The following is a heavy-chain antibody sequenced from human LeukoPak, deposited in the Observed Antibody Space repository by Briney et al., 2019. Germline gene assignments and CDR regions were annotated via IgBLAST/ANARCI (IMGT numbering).Heavy chain of an antibody. CDR1: GFSLSTSGMR. V-gene: IGHV2-70*04. CDR3: ARLSIGYSYGLEYYFDY. J-gene: IGHJ4*02. D-gene: IGHD5-18*01. CDR2: IDWDDDK. Sequence: SGPTLVNPTQPLTLTCTFSGFSLSTSGMRVSWIRQPPGKALEWLARIDWDDDKFYSTSLKTRLTISKDTSKNQVVLTMTNMDPVDTATYYCARLSIGYSYGLEYYFDYWGQGTLVTVSS.